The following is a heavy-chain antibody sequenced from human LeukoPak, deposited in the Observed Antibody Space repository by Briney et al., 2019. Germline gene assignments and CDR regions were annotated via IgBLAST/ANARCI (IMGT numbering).Heavy chain of an antibody. J-gene: IGHJ4*02. D-gene: IGHD3-16*02. Sequence: SETLSLTCTLSGGSISSYYWSWLRQPPGKRLEWIGYIYYSGSTNYNPSLQSRVTISVNTSKNQFSLKLSSVTAADTAVYYCARHGASNGYLDYWGQGTLVTVSS. V-gene: IGHV4-59*08. CDR1: GGSISSYY. CDR2: IYYSGST. CDR3: ARHGASNGYLDY.